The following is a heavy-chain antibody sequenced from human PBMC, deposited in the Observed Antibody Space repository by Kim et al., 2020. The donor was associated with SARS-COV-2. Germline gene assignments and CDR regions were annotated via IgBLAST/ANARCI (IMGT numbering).Heavy chain of an antibody. J-gene: IGHJ3*02. D-gene: IGHD2-21*01. V-gene: IGHV3-74*01. CDR1: GFTFSNYW. CDR3: TRGDTYAFDI. Sequence: GGSLRPSCVASGFTFSNYWMHWVRQAPGKGLVWVSQIKTDGTVAYYADSVKGRFTISRDNAKNTLYLQMNSLRADDTAVYYCTRGDTYAFDIWGQGTTLTVSS. CDR2: IKTDGTVA.